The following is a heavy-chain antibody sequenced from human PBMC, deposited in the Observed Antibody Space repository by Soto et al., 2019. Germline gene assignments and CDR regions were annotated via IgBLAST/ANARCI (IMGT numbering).Heavy chain of an antibody. Sequence: SETLSLTCAVSGGSISTSNWWSWVRQPPGKGLEWIGEVYRTGSTNYNPSLKSRLTISVDKSKNQFSLKLTSVTAADTAVYYCARDKITGLFDYWGQGTLVTVSS. V-gene: IGHV4-4*02. CDR3: ARDKITGLFDY. CDR2: VYRTGST. J-gene: IGHJ4*02. CDR1: GGSISTSNW. D-gene: IGHD2-8*02.